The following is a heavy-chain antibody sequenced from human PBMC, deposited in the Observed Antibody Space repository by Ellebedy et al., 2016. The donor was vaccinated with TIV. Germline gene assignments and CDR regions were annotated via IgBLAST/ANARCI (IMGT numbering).Heavy chain of an antibody. CDR2: ISGSGGST. CDR1: GFTFSSYA. V-gene: IGHV3-23*01. CDR3: AKDRSVVVIAMGHDAFDI. Sequence: GESLKISCAASGFTFSSYAMSWVRQAPGKGLEWVSAISGSGGSTYYADSVKGRFTISRDNSKNTLYLQMNSLRAEDTAVYYCAKDRSVVVIAMGHDAFDIWGQGTMVTVSS. J-gene: IGHJ3*02. D-gene: IGHD2-21*01.